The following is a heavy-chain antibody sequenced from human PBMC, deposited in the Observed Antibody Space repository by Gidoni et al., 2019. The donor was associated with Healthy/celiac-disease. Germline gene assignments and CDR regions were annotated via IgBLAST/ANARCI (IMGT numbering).Heavy chain of an antibody. CDR3: ARGTIRNWFDP. CDR2: IYYSGST. CDR1: GGSISSYY. V-gene: IGHV4-59*01. Sequence: QVQLQESGPGLVQPSATLSLTCTVSGGSISSYYWSWIRQPPGKGLEWIGYIYYSGSTNYNPSLKSRVTISVDTSKNQFSLKLSSVTAADTAVYYCARGTIRNWFDPWGQGTLVTVSS. J-gene: IGHJ5*02. D-gene: IGHD2-21*01.